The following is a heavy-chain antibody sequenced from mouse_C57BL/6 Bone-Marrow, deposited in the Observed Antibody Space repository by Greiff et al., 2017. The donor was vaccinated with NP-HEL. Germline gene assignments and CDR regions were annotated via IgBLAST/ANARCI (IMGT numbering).Heavy chain of an antibody. D-gene: IGHD4-1*01. CDR2: IDPSDSYT. CDR3: ARGTLTGTFAY. CDR1: GYTFTSYW. J-gene: IGHJ3*01. Sequence: VQLQQPGAELVMPGASVKLSCKASGYTFTSYWMNWVKQRPGQGLEWIGEIDPSDSYTTYNQKFKGKSTLTVDKSSSTAYMQLSSLTSEDSAFYYCARGTLTGTFAYWGQGTLVTVSA. V-gene: IGHV1-69*01.